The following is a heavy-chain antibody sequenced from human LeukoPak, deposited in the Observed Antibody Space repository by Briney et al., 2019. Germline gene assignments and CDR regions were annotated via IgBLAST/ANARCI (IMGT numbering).Heavy chain of an antibody. J-gene: IGHJ4*02. CDR1: GXTFSDYS. V-gene: IGHV3-48*01. CDR2: IGIDSGNT. Sequence: GGXXXXSXAASGXTFSDYSMNWVRQAPGKGLEWISYIGIDSGNTNYADSVKGRFTISGDKAKNSLYLQMNSLRVEDTAVYYCARDYKYAFDNWGQGTLVTVSS. CDR3: ARDYKYAFDN. D-gene: IGHD5-24*01.